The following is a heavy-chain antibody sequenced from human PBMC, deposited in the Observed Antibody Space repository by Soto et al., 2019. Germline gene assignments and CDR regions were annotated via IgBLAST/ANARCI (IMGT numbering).Heavy chain of an antibody. CDR2: INHSGST. Sequence: SETLSLTCAVYGGSFSGYYWSWIRQPPGKGLEWIGEINHSGSTNYNPSLKSRVTISVDTSKNQFSLKLSSVTAADTAVYYCARGGYCSGGSCLDPPGYYYMDVWGKGTTVTVSS. CDR1: GGSFSGYY. CDR3: ARGGYCSGGSCLDPPGYYYMDV. D-gene: IGHD2-15*01. J-gene: IGHJ6*03. V-gene: IGHV4-34*01.